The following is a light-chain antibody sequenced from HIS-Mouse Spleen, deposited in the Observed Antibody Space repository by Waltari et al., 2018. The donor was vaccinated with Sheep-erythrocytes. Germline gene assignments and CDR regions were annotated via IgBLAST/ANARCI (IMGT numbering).Light chain of an antibody. CDR1: SSDVGGYNS. CDR2: DVS. Sequence: QSALTQPRSVSGSPGQSVTISCTGTSSDVGGYNSVSWYQQHPGKAPKLLIYDVSQRPSGVPARFCGAKSGNAASLTISGLQAEDEADYYCCSYAGSYNHVFATGTKVTVL. CDR3: CSYAGSYNHV. J-gene: IGLJ1*01. V-gene: IGLV2-11*01.